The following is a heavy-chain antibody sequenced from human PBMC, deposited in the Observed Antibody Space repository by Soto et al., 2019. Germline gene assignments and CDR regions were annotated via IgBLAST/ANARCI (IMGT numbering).Heavy chain of an antibody. CDR2: INSDGSST. Sequence: PGGSLRLSFAASGFTFSSYWIHWLSQAPGKGLVWVSRINSDGSSTSYADSVKGRFTISRDNPENTLYLQMNSLRAADTAVYYCATEAYYFATSSALDVGSRGTPVTVSS. CDR1: GFTFSSYW. CDR3: ATEAYYFATSSALDV. V-gene: IGHV3-74*01. J-gene: IGHJ6*02. D-gene: IGHD3-10*01.